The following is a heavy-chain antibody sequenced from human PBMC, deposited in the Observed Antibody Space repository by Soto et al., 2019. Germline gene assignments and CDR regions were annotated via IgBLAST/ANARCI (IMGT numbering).Heavy chain of an antibody. CDR1: GFTFSSYG. CDR3: AKDLWGPDY. D-gene: IGHD2-21*01. Sequence: QVQLVESGGGVVQPGRSLRLSCAASGFTFSSYGIHWVRQAPGKGLEWVARIWYDGSKKYYADSMKGRFTISRDNSKNTLYLEMNSLRAEDTALYYCAKDLWGPDYWGQGTLVTVSA. V-gene: IGHV3-33*06. J-gene: IGHJ4*02. CDR2: IWYDGSKK.